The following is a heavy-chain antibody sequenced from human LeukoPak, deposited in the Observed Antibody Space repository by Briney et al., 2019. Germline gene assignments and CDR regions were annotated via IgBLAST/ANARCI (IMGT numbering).Heavy chain of an antibody. J-gene: IGHJ2*01. V-gene: IGHV4-4*07. CDR3: ARDRTVVPAANYWYFDL. D-gene: IGHD2-2*01. Sequence: SETLSLTCTVSGGSLSSYYWSWVRQPAGKGLEWIGRFYTSVSTNYNPSLKSRVTMSLETSKNQFSLKLSSVTAADTAVYYCARDRTVVPAANYWYFDLWGRGTVVTVSS. CDR2: FYTSVST. CDR1: GGSLSSYY.